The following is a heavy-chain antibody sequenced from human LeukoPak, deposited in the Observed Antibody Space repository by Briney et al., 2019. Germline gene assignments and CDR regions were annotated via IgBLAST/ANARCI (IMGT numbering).Heavy chain of an antibody. V-gene: IGHV4-38-2*02. CDR1: GFSITTDYY. J-gene: IGHJ6*03. CDR2: IYHSGIT. D-gene: IGHD4-17*01. CDR3: ARDRRTDYADYYFYMDV. Sequence: PPETLSLTCGVSGFSITTDYYCGWLRQPPGKGLEYVGSIYHSGITYYNPSLKSRVTISVDTSKNHFSLKLSSVTAADTAVYYCARDRRTDYADYYFYMDVWGKGTTVTVSS.